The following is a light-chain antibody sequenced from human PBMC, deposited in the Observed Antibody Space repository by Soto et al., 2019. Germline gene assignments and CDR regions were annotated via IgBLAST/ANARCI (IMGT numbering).Light chain of an antibody. CDR3: QQYNHWPPWT. CDR2: GAS. J-gene: IGKJ1*01. Sequence: EIVMTQSPATLSVSPGERATLSCRASQSVSSNLAWYQQTPGQSPRLLIYGASTRATGIPARFSGSGSGTEFTLTISRLQSEDVALYYCQQYNHWPPWTFGQGTKVEI. CDR1: QSVSSN. V-gene: IGKV3-15*01.